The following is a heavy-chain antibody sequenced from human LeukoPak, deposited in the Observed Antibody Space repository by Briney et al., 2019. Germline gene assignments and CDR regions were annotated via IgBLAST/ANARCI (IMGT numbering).Heavy chain of an antibody. CDR3: ASPRSGYRYTFDY. D-gene: IGHD3-22*01. Sequence: SETLSLTCAVSAASISNYYWSWIRQAPGKGLEWIGYISTSGSTNYNPSLKSRVSISLDTSKNRFSLNLNFVTAADPAVYYCASPRSGYRYTFDYWGQGALVTVSS. V-gene: IGHV4-4*09. J-gene: IGHJ4*02. CDR1: AASISNYY. CDR2: ISTSGST.